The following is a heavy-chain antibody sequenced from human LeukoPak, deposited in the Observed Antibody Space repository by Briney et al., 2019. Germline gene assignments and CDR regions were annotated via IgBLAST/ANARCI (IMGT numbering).Heavy chain of an antibody. CDR1: GGSISSYC. CDR3: AVASTNYYDSSGYYAPDAFDI. J-gene: IGHJ3*02. D-gene: IGHD3-22*01. CDR2: IYYSGTT. Sequence: SETLSLTCTVSGGSISSYCWSWIRQPPGKGLEWIGYIYYSGTTNYNPSLKSRVTISVDTPKNQFSLKLSSVTAADTAVYYCAVASTNYYDSSGYYAPDAFDIWGQGTMVTVSS. V-gene: IGHV4-59*08.